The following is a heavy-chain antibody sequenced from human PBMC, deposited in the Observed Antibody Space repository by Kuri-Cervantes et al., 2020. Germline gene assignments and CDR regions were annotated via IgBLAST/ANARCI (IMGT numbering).Heavy chain of an antibody. D-gene: IGHD6-13*01. V-gene: IGHV1-2*02. CDR2: INPNSGGT. CDR1: GYTFTGYY. J-gene: IGHJ5*02. Sequence: ASVKVSCKASGYTFTGYYMHWVRQAPGQGLEWMGWINPNSGGTNYAQKFQGRVTMTRDTSISTAYMELSRLRSDDTAVYYCARDQQLHNWFDPWGQGTLVTVSS. CDR3: ARDQQLHNWFDP.